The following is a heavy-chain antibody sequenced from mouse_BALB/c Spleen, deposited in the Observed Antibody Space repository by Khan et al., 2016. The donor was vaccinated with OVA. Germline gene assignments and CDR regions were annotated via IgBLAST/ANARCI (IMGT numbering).Heavy chain of an antibody. Sequence: QMQLEESGPGLVAPSQSLSITCTISGFSLTNYGVHWVRLPPGKGLEWLVVIWNDGNTAYNSALKSRLTISKDNSKSQVFLKMNSLQTDDTAMYFCARQPYYHYNIMDYWGQGTSVTVSS. J-gene: IGHJ4*01. CDR1: GFSLTNYG. CDR2: IWNDGNT. CDR3: ARQPYYHYNIMDY. D-gene: IGHD2-10*01. V-gene: IGHV2-6-1*01.